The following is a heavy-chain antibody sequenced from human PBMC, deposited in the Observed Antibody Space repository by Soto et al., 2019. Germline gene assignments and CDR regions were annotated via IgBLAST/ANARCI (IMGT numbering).Heavy chain of an antibody. CDR3: ARSRWHY. CDR1: ALTFSTYS. V-gene: IGHV3-48*01. Sequence: PGGSLRLSCAASALTFSTYSMNWVRQAPGRGLEWVSYISSTGDNIYYADSVKGRFTISRDNAKNSLYLQMNSLRVDDTAVYYCARSRWHYWGQGTLVTVSS. J-gene: IGHJ4*02. CDR2: ISSTGDNI. D-gene: IGHD2-15*01.